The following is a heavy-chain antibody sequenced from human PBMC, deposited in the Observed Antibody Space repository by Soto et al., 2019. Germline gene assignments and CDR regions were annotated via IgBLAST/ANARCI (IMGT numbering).Heavy chain of an antibody. D-gene: IGHD2-15*01. J-gene: IGHJ4*02. V-gene: IGHV1-18*01. Sequence: QVQLVQSGAEVKKPGASVKVSCKASGYTFTSYGISWVRQAPGQGLEWMGWISAYNGNTNYAQKLQGRVTRTTDTSTSTADMELRSLRSDDTAVYYCAREGSVVAPGDYYFDYWGQGTLVTVSS. CDR3: AREGSVVAPGDYYFDY. CDR2: ISAYNGNT. CDR1: GYTFTSYG.